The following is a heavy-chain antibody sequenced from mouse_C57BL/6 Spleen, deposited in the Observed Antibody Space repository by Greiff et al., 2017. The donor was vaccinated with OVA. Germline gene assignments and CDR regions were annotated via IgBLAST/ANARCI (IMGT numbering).Heavy chain of an antibody. V-gene: IGHV1-54*01. CDR2: INPGSGGT. Sequence: VKLMESGAELVRPGTSVKVSCKASGYAFTNYLIEWVKQRPGQGLEWIGVINPGSGGTNYNEKFKGKATLTADKSSSTAYMQLSSLTSEDSAVYFCARSWDEDYAMDYWGQGTSVTVSS. CDR3: ARSWDEDYAMDY. D-gene: IGHD4-1*01. CDR1: GYAFTNYL. J-gene: IGHJ4*01.